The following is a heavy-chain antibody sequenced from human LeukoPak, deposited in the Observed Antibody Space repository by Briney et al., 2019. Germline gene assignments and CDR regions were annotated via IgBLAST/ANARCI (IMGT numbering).Heavy chain of an antibody. CDR3: ARDYLVWFGEGFWYYGMDV. CDR1: GFTFSSYS. Sequence: GGSLRLSCAASGFTFSSYSMNWVRQAPGKGLEWVSYISSSSSTIYYADSVKGRFTISRDNAKNSLYLQMNSLRDEDTAVYYWARDYLVWFGEGFWYYGMDVWGQGTTVTVSS. CDR2: ISSSSSTI. D-gene: IGHD3-10*01. V-gene: IGHV3-48*02. J-gene: IGHJ6*02.